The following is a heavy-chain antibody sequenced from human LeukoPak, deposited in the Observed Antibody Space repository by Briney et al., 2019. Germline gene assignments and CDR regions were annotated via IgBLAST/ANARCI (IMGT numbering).Heavy chain of an antibody. V-gene: IGHV1-2*02. CDR2: MNPTSGGT. CDR1: GYTFTGYY. J-gene: IGHJ6*02. D-gene: IGHD2-2*01. CDR3: ARVVVPAAPLPGMDV. Sequence: ASVKVSCKASGYTFTGYYTHWVRQAPGQGLEWMGWMNPTSGGTNYAQKFQGRVTMTRDTSISTAYMELSRLRSDDTAVYYCARVVVPAAPLPGMDVWGQGTTVTVSS.